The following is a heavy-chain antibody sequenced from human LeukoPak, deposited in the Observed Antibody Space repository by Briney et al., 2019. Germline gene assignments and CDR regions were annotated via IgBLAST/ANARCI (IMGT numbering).Heavy chain of an antibody. V-gene: IGHV5-51*01. Sequence: GESLKISCKGSGYSFTDYWIGWVRQMPGKGLEWMGIIYPSDSDTKYSPSFQGQVTISVDKSVSTAYLQWSSLKTSDSAMYYCAKGYWYFDLWGRGTLLTVSS. J-gene: IGHJ2*01. CDR2: IYPSDSDT. CDR3: AKGYWYFDL. CDR1: GYSFTDYW.